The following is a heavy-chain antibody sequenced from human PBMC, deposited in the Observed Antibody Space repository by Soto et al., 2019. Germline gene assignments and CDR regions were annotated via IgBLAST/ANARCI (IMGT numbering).Heavy chain of an antibody. CDR3: ARHMVGITGTTWVWWNPMDV. Sequence: PGESLKISCKGSGYSFTSYWIGWVRQMPGKGLEWMGIIYPGDSDTRYSPSFQGQVTTSADKSISTAYLQWSSLKASDTAMYYCARHMVGITGTTWVWWNPMDVWGQGTTVTVSS. D-gene: IGHD1-7*01. CDR1: GYSFTSYW. J-gene: IGHJ6*02. CDR2: IYPGDSDT. V-gene: IGHV5-51*01.